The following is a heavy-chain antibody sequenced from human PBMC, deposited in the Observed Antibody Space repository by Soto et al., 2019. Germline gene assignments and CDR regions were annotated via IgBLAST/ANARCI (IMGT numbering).Heavy chain of an antibody. D-gene: IGHD1-26*01. J-gene: IGHJ3*02. CDR2: IWYDGSNK. Sequence: PGGSLRLSCAASGFTFSSYGMHWVRQAPGKGLEWVAVIWYDGSNKYYADSVKGRFTISRDNSKNTLYLQMNSLRAEDTAVYYCARDAGFTYYAFDIWGQGTMVTVSS. V-gene: IGHV3-33*01. CDR1: GFTFSSYG. CDR3: ARDAGFTYYAFDI.